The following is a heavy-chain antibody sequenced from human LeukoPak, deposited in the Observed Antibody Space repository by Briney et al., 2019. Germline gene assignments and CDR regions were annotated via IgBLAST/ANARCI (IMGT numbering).Heavy chain of an antibody. V-gene: IGHV3-30*03. J-gene: IGHJ1*01. D-gene: IGHD2-15*01. CDR1: GFSFRSYG. Sequence: GGSLRLSCAASGFSFRSYGMHWVRQAPGKGLEWVAVISSDEINEYYADSVKGRFTISRDNSKNTLYLQINSLRGEDTAVYYCARDGPSGIVVVFYFQHWGQGTLVTVSS. CDR3: ARDGPSGIVVVFYFQH. CDR2: ISSDEINE.